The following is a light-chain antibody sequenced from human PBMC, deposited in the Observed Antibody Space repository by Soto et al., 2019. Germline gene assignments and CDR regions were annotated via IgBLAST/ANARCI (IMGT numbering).Light chain of an antibody. J-gene: IGKJ2*01. Sequence: EIVLTQSPGTLSLSPGERATLSCRASPSVSSSYLAWYQQKPGKAPRLLIYGASSRATGIPDRFSGSGSGTDFTLTISRLEPEDFAVYYCQQYGSSPYTFGQGTKLEIK. CDR3: QQYGSSPYT. CDR2: GAS. V-gene: IGKV3-20*01. CDR1: PSVSSSY.